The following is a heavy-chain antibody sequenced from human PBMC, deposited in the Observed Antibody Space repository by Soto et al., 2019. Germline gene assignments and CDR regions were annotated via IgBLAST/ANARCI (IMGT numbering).Heavy chain of an antibody. J-gene: IGHJ4*02. V-gene: IGHV3-30*18. D-gene: IGHD5-12*01. CDR3: AKDSEMATQSNVLFDY. CDR1: GFTFSSYG. CDR2: ISYDGSNK. Sequence: GGSLRLSCAASGFTFSSYGMHWVCQAPGKGLEWVAVISYDGSNKYYADSVKGRFTISRDNSKNTLYLQMNSLRAEDTAVYYCAKDSEMATQSNVLFDYWGQGTLVTVSS.